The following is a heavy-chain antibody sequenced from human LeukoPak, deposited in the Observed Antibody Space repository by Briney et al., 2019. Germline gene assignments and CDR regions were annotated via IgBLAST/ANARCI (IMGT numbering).Heavy chain of an antibody. CDR3: ARVPGRYAFDF. CDR2: ISTSGSST. D-gene: IGHD2-15*01. Sequence: GGSLRLSCAVSGFTFSDYYMSWIRQAPGKGPEWVSYISTSGSSTNYADSVKGRFTISRDNAKNSLYLQMDRLRAEDTAVYYCARVPGRYAFDFWGQGTMVTVSS. CDR1: GFTFSDYY. J-gene: IGHJ3*01. V-gene: IGHV3-11*03.